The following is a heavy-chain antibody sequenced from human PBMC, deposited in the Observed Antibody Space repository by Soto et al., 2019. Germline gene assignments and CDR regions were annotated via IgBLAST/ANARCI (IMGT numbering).Heavy chain of an antibody. CDR2: IYYSGST. CDR3: ARHRKRRSYGSSFDFDY. CDR1: GGSISSSSYY. D-gene: IGHD3-16*01. Sequence: SETLSLTCTVSGGSISSSSYYWGWIRQPPGKGLEWIGSIYYSGSTYYNPSLKRRVPISVDTSKNQFSLKLSSVTAADTAVYYCARHRKRRSYGSSFDFDYWGQGTLVTVSS. V-gene: IGHV4-39*01. J-gene: IGHJ4*02.